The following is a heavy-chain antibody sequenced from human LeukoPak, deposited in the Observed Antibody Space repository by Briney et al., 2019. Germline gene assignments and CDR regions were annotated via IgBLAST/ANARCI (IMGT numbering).Heavy chain of an antibody. Sequence: PGGSLRLSCAASGFTFSSYAMSWVRQAPGKGLEWVSAISGSGGSTYYADSVKGRFTISRDNSKNTLYLQMNSLRAEDTAVYYCAKGTYYDILTGHSYLSYWGQGTLVTVSS. CDR2: ISGSGGST. D-gene: IGHD3-9*01. J-gene: IGHJ4*02. CDR3: AKGTYYDILTGHSYLSY. V-gene: IGHV3-23*01. CDR1: GFTFSSYA.